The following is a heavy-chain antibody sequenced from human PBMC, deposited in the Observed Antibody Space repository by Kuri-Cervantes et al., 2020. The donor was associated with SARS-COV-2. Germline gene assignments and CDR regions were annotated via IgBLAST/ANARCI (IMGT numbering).Heavy chain of an antibody. D-gene: IGHD2-2*01. CDR1: GGSFNNYY. Sequence: SETLSLTCAVYGGSFNNYYWSWVRQSPGKGLEWIGEINHNGNTNYNPSLKSRVTISVDTSKNQFSLKLSSVTAADTAVYYCARVDCSSTSCYYFYWGQGTLVTVSS. CDR2: INHNGNT. J-gene: IGHJ4*02. CDR3: ARVDCSSTSCYYFY. V-gene: IGHV4-34*01.